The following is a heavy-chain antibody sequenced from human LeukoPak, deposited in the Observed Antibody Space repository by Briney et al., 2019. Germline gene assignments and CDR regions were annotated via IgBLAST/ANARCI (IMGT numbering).Heavy chain of an antibody. CDR3: ARHGGRDGYNAYYFDY. D-gene: IGHD5-24*01. CDR2: INHSGST. J-gene: IGHJ4*02. V-gene: IGHV4-34*01. CDR1: GFTVSSNY. Sequence: GSLRLSCAASGFTVSSNYMSWVRQPPGKGLEWIGEINHSGSTNYNPSLKSRVTISVDTSKNQFSLKLSSVTAADTAVYYCARHGGRDGYNAYYFDYWGQGTLVTVSS.